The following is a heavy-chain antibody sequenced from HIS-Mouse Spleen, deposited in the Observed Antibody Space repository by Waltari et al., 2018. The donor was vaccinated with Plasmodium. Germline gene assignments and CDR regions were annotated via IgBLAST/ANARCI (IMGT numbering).Heavy chain of an antibody. Sequence: EVQLVESGGGLVKPGGSLRLSCAASGFTFSSYRMNGVRQAPGRGLEWVSSISSSSSYIFYADSVKGRFTISRDNAKNSLYLQMYSLRAEDTAVYYCAREDILTGYYNDYWYFDLWGRGTLVTVSS. V-gene: IGHV3-21*01. D-gene: IGHD3-9*01. CDR1: GFTFSSYR. J-gene: IGHJ2*01. CDR3: AREDILTGYYNDYWYFDL. CDR2: ISSSSSYI.